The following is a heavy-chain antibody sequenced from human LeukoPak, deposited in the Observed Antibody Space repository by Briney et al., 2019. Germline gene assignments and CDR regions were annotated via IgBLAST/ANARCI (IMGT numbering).Heavy chain of an antibody. CDR1: GGSFSGYY. J-gene: IGHJ4*02. CDR2: INHSGST. Sequence: SETLSLTCAVYGGSFSGYYWSWIRQPPGKGLEWIGGINHSGSTNYNPSLKSRVTISVDTSKNQFSLKVSSVTAADTAVYYCARAALRTPLTYFDYWGQGTLVTVSS. D-gene: IGHD5-12*01. CDR3: ARAALRTPLTYFDY. V-gene: IGHV4-34*01.